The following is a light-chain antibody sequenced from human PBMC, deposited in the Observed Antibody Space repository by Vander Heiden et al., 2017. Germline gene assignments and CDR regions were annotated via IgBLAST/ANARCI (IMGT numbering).Light chain of an antibody. Sequence: DIVMTLSPDSLAVSLGDRATINCKSSHNLLYSSNNKNYLAWYQQRPGQPPKLLIYWASTRQSGVPDRFSASGSGTDFTLTISSLQAEDVAVYYCQQYYTTPRTFGPGTKVDIK. V-gene: IGKV4-1*01. CDR3: QQYYTTPRT. CDR2: WAS. CDR1: HNLLYSSNNKNY. J-gene: IGKJ3*01.